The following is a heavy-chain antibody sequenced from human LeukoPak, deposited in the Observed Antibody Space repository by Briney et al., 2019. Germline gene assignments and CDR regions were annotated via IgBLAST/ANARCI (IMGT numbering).Heavy chain of an antibody. Sequence: NPSQTLSLTCTVSGGSISSGSYYWSWIRQPAGKGLEWIGRIYTSGSTNYNPSLKSRVTMSVDTSKNQFSLKLSSVTAADTAVYYCARVVRGVDTAMVLRGSYWYFDLWGRGTLVTVSS. CDR3: ARVVRGVDTAMVLRGSYWYFDL. J-gene: IGHJ2*01. D-gene: IGHD5-18*01. CDR1: GGSISSGSYY. V-gene: IGHV4-61*02. CDR2: IYTSGST.